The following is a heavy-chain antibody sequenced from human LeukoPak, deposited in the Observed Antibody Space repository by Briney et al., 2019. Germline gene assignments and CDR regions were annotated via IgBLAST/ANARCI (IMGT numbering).Heavy chain of an antibody. CDR3: AREGPQGGFYDYYYMDV. D-gene: IGHD3-3*01. J-gene: IGHJ6*03. CDR2: MNPNSGGT. Sequence: ASVTVSCKASGDTFRGHDINWVRQVAGQGLEWVGWMNPNSGGTGYAQKFQGRFTITWNTSITTAYMELTGLRSEDTAVYYCAREGPQGGFYDYYYMDVWGQGTAVTVSS. CDR1: GDTFRGHD. V-gene: IGHV1-8*01.